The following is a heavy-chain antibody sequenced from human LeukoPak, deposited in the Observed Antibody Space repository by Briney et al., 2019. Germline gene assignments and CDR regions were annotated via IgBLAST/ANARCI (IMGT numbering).Heavy chain of an antibody. Sequence: ASVNVSCKASGYTFTSYDINWVRQATGQGLEWMGWMNPNSGNTGYAHKFQGRVTMTRNTSISTAYMELRNLRSEVTTVYYCARDTTVTSLALLWLGELDVWGQGTTVTVSS. CDR1: GYTFTSYD. J-gene: IGHJ6*02. D-gene: IGHD3-10*01. CDR3: ARDTTVTSLALLWLGELDV. V-gene: IGHV1-8*02. CDR2: MNPNSGNT.